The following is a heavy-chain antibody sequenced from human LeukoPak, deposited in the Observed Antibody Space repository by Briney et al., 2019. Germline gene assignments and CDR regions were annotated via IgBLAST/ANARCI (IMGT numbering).Heavy chain of an antibody. D-gene: IGHD4-23*01. J-gene: IGHJ4*02. CDR1: GFTFSTYN. V-gene: IGHV3-21*01. Sequence: GGSLRLFCAASGFTFSTYNMNWVRQAPGKGLEWVSSISSSTNYINYADSVKGRFTISRDNAKNSLYLQMNSLRAEDTAVYYCARDYGGSSPFDYWGQGTLVTVSS. CDR2: ISSSTNYI. CDR3: ARDYGGSSPFDY.